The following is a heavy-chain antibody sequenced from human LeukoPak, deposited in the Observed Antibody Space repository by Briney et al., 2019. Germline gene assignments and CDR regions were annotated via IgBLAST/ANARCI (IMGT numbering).Heavy chain of an antibody. CDR2: IYHSGST. D-gene: IGHD3-10*01. V-gene: IGHV4-38-2*01. CDR3: ARELISSRAAFDT. Sequence: PSETLSLTCAVYGGSFSGYYWGWIRQPPGKGLEWIGSIYHSGSTYYNPSLKSRVTISVDTSKNQFSLKLSSVTAADTAVYYCARELISSRAAFDTWGQGTVVTVSS. CDR1: GGSFSGYY. J-gene: IGHJ3*02.